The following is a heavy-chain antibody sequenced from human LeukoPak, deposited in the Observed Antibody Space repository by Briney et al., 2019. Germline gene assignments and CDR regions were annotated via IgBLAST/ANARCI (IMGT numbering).Heavy chain of an antibody. J-gene: IGHJ4*02. D-gene: IGHD5-18*01. CDR3: AGTAMAKGIFDY. V-gene: IGHV4-34*01. Sequence: SETLSLTCAVYGGSFSGYYWNWIRQPPGKGLEWIGEINHRGSTDNNPSLKSRVTISVDTSKNQFSLKLTSVTAADTAVYYCAGTAMAKGIFDYRGQGTLVTISS. CDR1: GGSFSGYY. CDR2: INHRGST.